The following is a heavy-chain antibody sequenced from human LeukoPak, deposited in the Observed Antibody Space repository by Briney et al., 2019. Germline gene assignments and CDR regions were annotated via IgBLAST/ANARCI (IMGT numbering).Heavy chain of an antibody. CDR2: IYSGGSI. D-gene: IGHD3-16*02. CDR3: AGYPY. J-gene: IGHJ4*02. V-gene: IGHV3-66*01. Sequence: GGSLRLSCAVSGFTLSTNYMSWVRQAPGKGLEWVSVIYSGGSIYYADSVKGRFTISRDNSKNTLYLQMNSLRAEDTAVYYCAGYPYWGQGTLVTVSS. CDR1: GFTLSTNY.